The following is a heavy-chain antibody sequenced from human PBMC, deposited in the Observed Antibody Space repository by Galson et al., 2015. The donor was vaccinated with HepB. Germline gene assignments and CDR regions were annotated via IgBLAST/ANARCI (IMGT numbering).Heavy chain of an antibody. V-gene: IGHV4-31*03. Sequence: TLSLTCTVSGGSISSGGYSWNWIRQHSGKGLEWIGNIYYTGSTYYNPPLESRVTMSVDTSENQFTLKLSSLTAADTAVYYCARNGVAESVNSVGIWGQGTMVIVSS. CDR3: ARNGVAESVNSVGI. CDR2: IYYTGST. J-gene: IGHJ3*02. D-gene: IGHD5/OR15-5a*01. CDR1: GGSISSGGYS.